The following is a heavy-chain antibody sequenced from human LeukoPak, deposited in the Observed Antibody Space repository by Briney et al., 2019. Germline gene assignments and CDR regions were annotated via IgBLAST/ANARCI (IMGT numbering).Heavy chain of an antibody. CDR1: GFTFSSYT. CDR3: ARETYCSGSSCYKGNAFDI. CDR2: ISSSSNYI. D-gene: IGHD2-15*01. J-gene: IGHJ3*02. Sequence: GGSLRLSCAASGFTFSSYTMNWVRQAPGKGLKWVSSISSSSNYIYYADSMKGRFTISRDNANNSLYLQMNSLRADDTAVYYCARETYCSGSSCYKGNAFDIWGQGTMVTVSS. V-gene: IGHV3-21*01.